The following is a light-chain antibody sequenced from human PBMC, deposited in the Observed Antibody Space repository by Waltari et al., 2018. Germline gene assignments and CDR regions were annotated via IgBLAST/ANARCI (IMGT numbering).Light chain of an antibody. V-gene: IGKV3-11*01. CDR1: QSVSSY. Sequence: EIVLTQSPATLSLSPGERATLSCRASQSVSSYLAWYKQKPGQAPRLLIYDASNRATGIPARFSGSGSGTDVALTISSLEPEDFAVYYCQQRSNWPPGIFTFGPGTKVDIK. J-gene: IGKJ3*01. CDR3: QQRSNWPPGIFT. CDR2: DAS.